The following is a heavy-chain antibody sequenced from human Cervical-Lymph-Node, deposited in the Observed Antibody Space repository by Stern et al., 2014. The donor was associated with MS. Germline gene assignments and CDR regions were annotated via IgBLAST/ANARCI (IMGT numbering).Heavy chain of an antibody. CDR2: IWYDGSNK. Sequence: AQLVESGGGVVPPGRSLRLSCAASGFTFSSYGLHWVRQAPGKGLEWVAVIWYDGSNKYYDASVKGRFTISRVNTKSTRYLQMNSLRAEDTAVYYCARDRHDLGYCSGGSCYLPDYWGQGTLVTVSS. V-gene: IGHV3-33*01. CDR1: GFTFSSYG. J-gene: IGHJ4*02. CDR3: ARDRHDLGYCSGGSCYLPDY. D-gene: IGHD2-15*01.